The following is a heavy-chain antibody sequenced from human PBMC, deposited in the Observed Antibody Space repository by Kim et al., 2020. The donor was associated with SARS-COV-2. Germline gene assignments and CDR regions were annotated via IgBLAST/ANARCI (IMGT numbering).Heavy chain of an antibody. D-gene: IGHD6-13*01. Sequence: RYSPSFQGQVTISADKSISTAYLQWSSLKASDTAMYYCARRSSSWYYFDYWGQGTLVTVSS. J-gene: IGHJ4*02. V-gene: IGHV5-51*01. CDR3: ARRSSSWYYFDY.